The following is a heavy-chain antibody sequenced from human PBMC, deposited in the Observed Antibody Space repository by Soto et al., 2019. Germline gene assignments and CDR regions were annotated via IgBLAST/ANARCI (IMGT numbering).Heavy chain of an antibody. CDR1: GFTFTSSA. Sequence: QMQLVQSGPEVKKPGTSVKVSCKASGFTFTSSAMQWVRQARGQRLEWIGWIVVGSGNTNYPQKFQERVTITRDMSXSIXYMELSSLRSEDTAVYYCAARIAVAGDPYYYGMDVWGQGTTVTVSS. CDR3: AARIAVAGDPYYYGMDV. J-gene: IGHJ6*02. D-gene: IGHD6-19*01. V-gene: IGHV1-58*02. CDR2: IVVGSGNT.